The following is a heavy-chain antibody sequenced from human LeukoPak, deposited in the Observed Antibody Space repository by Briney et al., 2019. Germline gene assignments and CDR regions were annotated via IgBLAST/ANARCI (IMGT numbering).Heavy chain of an antibody. V-gene: IGHV4-39*07. J-gene: IGHJ5*02. CDR1: GGSISSSSYY. Sequence: SETLSLTCTVSGGSISSSSYYWGWIRQPPGKGLEWIGSIYYSGSTYYNPSLKSRVTISVDTSKNQFSLKLSSVTAADTAVYYCARDNHSMVRGWGITWGQGTLVTVSS. D-gene: IGHD3-10*01. CDR2: IYYSGST. CDR3: ARDNHSMVRGWGIT.